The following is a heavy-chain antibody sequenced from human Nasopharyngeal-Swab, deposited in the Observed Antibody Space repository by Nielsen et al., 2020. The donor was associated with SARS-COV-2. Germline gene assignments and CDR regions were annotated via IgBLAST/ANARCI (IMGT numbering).Heavy chain of an antibody. Sequence: SETLSLTCTVSGDSISSSAHYWGWIRQPPGKGLEWIGSIYYSGSTYYNPSLKSRVTISVDTSKNQFSLKLSSVTAADTAVYYCARPKYSGYDDEFGAYFDYWGQGTLVTVSS. CDR3: ARPKYSGYDDEFGAYFDY. J-gene: IGHJ4*02. CDR1: GDSISSSAHY. CDR2: IYYSGST. D-gene: IGHD5-12*01. V-gene: IGHV4-39*01.